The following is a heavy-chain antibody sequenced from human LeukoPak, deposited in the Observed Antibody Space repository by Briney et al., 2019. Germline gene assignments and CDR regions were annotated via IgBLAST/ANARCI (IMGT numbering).Heavy chain of an antibody. J-gene: IGHJ6*02. CDR3: ARGVRAVTGTGLRCCYYGLEV. D-gene: IGHD6-19*01. CDR1: GFTFSSYA. Sequence: GGSLRLSCAASGFTFSSYAMSWVRQAPGKGLEWVANIKEDGSEKYYVDSVKGRFTISRDNAKNSLYLQMNSLRAEDTAVYYCARGVRAVTGTGLRCCYYGLEVWGQGTTVTVSS. CDR2: IKEDGSEK. V-gene: IGHV3-7*01.